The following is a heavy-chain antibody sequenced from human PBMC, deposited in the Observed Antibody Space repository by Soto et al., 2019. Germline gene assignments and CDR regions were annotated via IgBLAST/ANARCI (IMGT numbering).Heavy chain of an antibody. CDR3: SRGTYYPQSSGLHADY. Sequence: GGSLRLSCATSGFMFNDYAMCWVRQAPGQGLEWVAMISSDGNHQFYVDNVRGRFTVSRDNSKNTLNLQMNSLRPEDTAVYYCSRGTYYPQSSGLHADYWGPGTVVTVSS. V-gene: IGHV3-30*03. J-gene: IGHJ4*02. D-gene: IGHD3-22*01. CDR2: ISSDGNHQ. CDR1: GFMFNDYA.